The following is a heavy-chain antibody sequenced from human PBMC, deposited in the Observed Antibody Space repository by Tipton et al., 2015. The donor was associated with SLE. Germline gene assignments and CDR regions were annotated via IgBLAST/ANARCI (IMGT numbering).Heavy chain of an antibody. Sequence: PGLVKPSETLSLTCTIYGGSFSDYSWSWIRQPPGKGLEWIGYMYHSGSTKYNPSLKSRVTISLDTSKNQVSLKLTSVTAADTAVYYCARGWYSRNWEWWFDPWGQGTLVTVSS. CDR3: ARGWYSRNWEWWFDP. CDR2: MYHSGST. V-gene: IGHV4-59*01. CDR1: GGSFSDYS. J-gene: IGHJ5*02. D-gene: IGHD6-13*01.